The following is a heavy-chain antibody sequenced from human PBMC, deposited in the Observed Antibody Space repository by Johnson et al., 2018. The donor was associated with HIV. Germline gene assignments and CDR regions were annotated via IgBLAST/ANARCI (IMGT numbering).Heavy chain of an antibody. CDR2: ISYDGSNK. CDR3: AKDRDYYGSGSPADAFDI. CDR1: GFTFSSYG. Sequence: QVQLVESGVGVVQPGRSLRLSCAASGFTFSSYGMHWVRQAPGKGLAWVAVISYDGSNKYYADDVKGRLTISRDNSKNTLYLQMNSLRAEDTAVYYCAKDRDYYGSGSPADAFDIWGQGTMVTVSS. J-gene: IGHJ3*02. D-gene: IGHD3-10*01. V-gene: IGHV3-30*18.